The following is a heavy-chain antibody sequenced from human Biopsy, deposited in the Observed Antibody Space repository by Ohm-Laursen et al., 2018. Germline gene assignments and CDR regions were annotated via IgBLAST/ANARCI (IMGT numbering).Heavy chain of an antibody. V-gene: IGHV1-24*01. CDR1: GYAVTEFS. Sequence: SVKVSCKVSGYAVTEFSMHWVRQAPGKGLEWMGGFAPENGKTIYAQRFQGRVTMTEDTSTDTAYMELSSLRSEDTAVYYCAADINVWNVNYWGQGTQVTVSS. J-gene: IGHJ4*02. CDR2: FAPENGKT. D-gene: IGHD1-1*01. CDR3: AADINVWNVNY.